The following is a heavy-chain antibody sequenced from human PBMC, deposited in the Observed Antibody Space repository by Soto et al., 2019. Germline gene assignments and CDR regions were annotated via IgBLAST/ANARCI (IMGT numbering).Heavy chain of an antibody. Sequence: QVQLVQSGAEVKKPGSSVKVSCKASGGTFSSYAISWVRQAPGQGLEWMGGIIPIFGTANYAQKFQGRVTITADKSTSTAYMELSSLRSEDTAVYYCARGCSSTSCSRGPNWFDPWGQGTLVTVSS. CDR1: GGTFSSYA. D-gene: IGHD2-2*01. V-gene: IGHV1-69*06. CDR3: ARGCSSTSCSRGPNWFDP. J-gene: IGHJ5*02. CDR2: IIPIFGTA.